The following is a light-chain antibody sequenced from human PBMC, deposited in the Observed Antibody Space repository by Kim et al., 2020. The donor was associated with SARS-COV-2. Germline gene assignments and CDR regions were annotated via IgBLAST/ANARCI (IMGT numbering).Light chain of an antibody. Sequence: INNWLAWYQQKPGTAPRLLIYRASSLENGVPSRFSASGSGTEFTLTINTLQPDDFATYHCQQYSTSPWTFGQGTKVDIK. V-gene: IGKV1-5*03. CDR3: QQYSTSPWT. CDR1: INNW. J-gene: IGKJ1*01. CDR2: RAS.